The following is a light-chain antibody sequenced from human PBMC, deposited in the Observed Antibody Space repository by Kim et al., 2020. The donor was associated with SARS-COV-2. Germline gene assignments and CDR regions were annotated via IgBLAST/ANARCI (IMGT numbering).Light chain of an antibody. CDR2: EDD. J-gene: IGLJ2*01. V-gene: IGLV6-57*03. CDR1: SGNIGDNY. Sequence: GKTVTISCTRSSGNIGDNYVQWYQQRPGGVPTTVIYEDDQRPSGVPDRFSGSIDSSSNSASLTISGLKTEDEADYYCQSYNRSTVVFGGGTKLTVL. CDR3: QSYNRSTVV.